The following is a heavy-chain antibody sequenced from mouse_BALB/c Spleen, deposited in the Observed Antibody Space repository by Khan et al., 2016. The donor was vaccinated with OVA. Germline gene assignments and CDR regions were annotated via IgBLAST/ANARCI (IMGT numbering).Heavy chain of an antibody. Sequence: EVELVESGGGLVQPGGSRKLSCAASGFTFSSFGMHWVRQAPEKGLEWVAYISSASYTIYYADTVKGRFTISRDNPRKTLFLQMTSLGSEDTAMDYCARGNWAWFTYWGQGTLVTVSA. J-gene: IGHJ3*01. D-gene: IGHD4-1*01. CDR2: ISSASYTI. V-gene: IGHV5-17*02. CDR3: ARGNWAWFTY. CDR1: GFTFSSFG.